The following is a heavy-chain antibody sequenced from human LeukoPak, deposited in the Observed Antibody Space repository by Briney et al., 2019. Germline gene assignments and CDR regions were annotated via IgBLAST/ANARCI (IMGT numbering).Heavy chain of an antibody. J-gene: IGHJ5*01. V-gene: IGHV4-39*02. D-gene: IGHD3-9*01. CDR3: ARRYYDILTGYDS. CDR1: GGSISSSSYY. Sequence: SETLSLTCTVPGGSISSSSYYWGWIRQPPGKGLEWIGSIYYSGSTYYTPSLKSRVTISVDTSKNHFSLKLSSLTAADSAVYDCARRYYDILTGYDSWGQGTLVTVSS. CDR2: IYYSGST.